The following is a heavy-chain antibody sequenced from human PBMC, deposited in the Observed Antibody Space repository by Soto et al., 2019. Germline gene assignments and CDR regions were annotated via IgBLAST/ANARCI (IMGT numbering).Heavy chain of an antibody. Sequence: LRLCCAASGFTFSSYAMHWVRQAPGKGLEWVAVISYDGSNKYYADSVKGRFTISRDNSKNTLYLQMNSLRAEDTAVYYCARVSGGYCSSTSCRVNAFDIWGQGXMVTV. CDR2: ISYDGSNK. J-gene: IGHJ3*02. V-gene: IGHV3-30-3*01. CDR3: ARVSGGYCSSTSCRVNAFDI. D-gene: IGHD2-2*01. CDR1: GFTFSSYA.